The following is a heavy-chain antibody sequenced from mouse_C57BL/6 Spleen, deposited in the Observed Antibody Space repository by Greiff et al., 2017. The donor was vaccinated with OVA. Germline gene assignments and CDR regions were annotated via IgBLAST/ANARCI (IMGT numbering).Heavy chain of an antibody. CDR3: ARPYDGYFYYFDY. D-gene: IGHD2-3*01. CDR1: GFTFSSYG. Sequence: EVQLVESGGDLVKPGGSLKLSCAASGFTFSSYGMSWVRQTPDKRLEWVATISSGGSYTYYPDSVKGRFTISRDNAKSTLYLQMSSLKSEDTAMYYCARPYDGYFYYFDYWGQGTTLTVSS. J-gene: IGHJ2*01. CDR2: ISSGGSYT. V-gene: IGHV5-6*01.